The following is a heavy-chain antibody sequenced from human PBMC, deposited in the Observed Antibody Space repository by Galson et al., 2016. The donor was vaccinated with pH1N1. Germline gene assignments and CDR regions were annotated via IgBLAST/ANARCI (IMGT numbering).Heavy chain of an antibody. CDR3: AREWSAFDF. Sequence: LSLTCSVSGGPITSGIYFWGWIRQPAGKGLEWIGLIYSSGNTNYNPSLKSRVTISADASKNQFSLKLTSVTAADTAVYYCAREWSAFDFWGQGTLVSVSS. D-gene: IGHD2-15*01. J-gene: IGHJ3*01. V-gene: IGHV4-61*02. CDR2: IYSSGNT. CDR1: GGPITSGIYF.